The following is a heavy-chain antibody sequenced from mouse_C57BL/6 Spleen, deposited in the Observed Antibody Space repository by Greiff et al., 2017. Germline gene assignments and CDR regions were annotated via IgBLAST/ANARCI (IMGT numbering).Heavy chain of an antibody. CDR3: TGLLREELFEY. V-gene: IGHV14-4*01. D-gene: IGHD2-3*01. CDR1: GFNIKDDY. Sequence: EVKLMESGAELVRPGASVKLSCTASGFNIKDDYMHWVKQRPEQGLEWIGWIDPENGDTEYASKFQGKATITADTSSNTAYLQLSSLTSEDTDVYYCTGLLREELFEYWGKGTTLTVSS. CDR2: IDPENGDT. J-gene: IGHJ2*01.